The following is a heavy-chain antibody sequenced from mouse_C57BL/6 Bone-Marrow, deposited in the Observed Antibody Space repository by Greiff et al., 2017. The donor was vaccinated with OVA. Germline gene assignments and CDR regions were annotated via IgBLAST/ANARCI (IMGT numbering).Heavy chain of an antibody. Sequence: QVQLQQSGAELVRPGASVKLSCKASGYTFTDYYINWVKQRPGQGLEWIARIYPGSGNTYYNEKFKGKATLTAEKSSSTAYMQLSSLTSEDSAGYFCARKGLSLFDYWGQGTTLTVSS. V-gene: IGHV1-76*01. D-gene: IGHD6-1*01. J-gene: IGHJ2*01. CDR1: GYTFTDYY. CDR3: ARKGLSLFDY. CDR2: IYPGSGNT.